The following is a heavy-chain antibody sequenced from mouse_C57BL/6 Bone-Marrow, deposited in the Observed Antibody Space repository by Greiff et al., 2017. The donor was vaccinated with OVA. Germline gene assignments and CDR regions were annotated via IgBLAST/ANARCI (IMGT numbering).Heavy chain of an antibody. D-gene: IGHD4-1*01. CDR3: ARNWGTGTPWFAY. J-gene: IGHJ3*01. CDR1: GFSLTSYG. Sequence: VQLQQSGPGLVQPSQSLSITCTVSGFSLTSYGVHWVRQSPGKGLEWLGVIWSGGSTDYNAAFISRLSISKDNSKSQVFVKMNRRQADDTAIYYCARNWGTGTPWFAYWGQGTLVTVSA. V-gene: IGHV2-2*01. CDR2: IWSGGST.